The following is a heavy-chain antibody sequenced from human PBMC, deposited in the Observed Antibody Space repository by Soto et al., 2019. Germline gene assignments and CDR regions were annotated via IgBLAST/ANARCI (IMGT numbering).Heavy chain of an antibody. CDR1: GFTFSSYA. D-gene: IGHD3-3*02. CDR3: ASGDGGRRYLLAF. J-gene: IGHJ4*02. V-gene: IGHV3-23*01. Sequence: GGSLRLSCAASGFTFSSYAMSWVRQAPGKGLEWVSAISGSGGSTYYTDSVRGRFTISRDNSKNTLYLQMNSLRAEDTAVYYCASGDGGRRYLLAFWARGPLVPVS. CDR2: ISGSGGST.